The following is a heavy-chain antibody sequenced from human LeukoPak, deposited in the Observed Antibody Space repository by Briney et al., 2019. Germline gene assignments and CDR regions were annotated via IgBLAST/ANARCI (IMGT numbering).Heavy chain of an antibody. CDR1: GGSISSGSYY. CDR3: ARDGGYSYGPGDY. D-gene: IGHD5-18*01. J-gene: IGHJ4*02. V-gene: IGHV4-61*02. CDR2: IYTSGST. Sequence: SETLSLTCTVSGGSISSGSYYWRWVRQPAGKGLEWIGRIYTSGSTNYNPSLKSRVTMSVDASKSQFSLKLSSVTAADTAVYYCARDGGYSYGPGDYWGQGTLVTVSS.